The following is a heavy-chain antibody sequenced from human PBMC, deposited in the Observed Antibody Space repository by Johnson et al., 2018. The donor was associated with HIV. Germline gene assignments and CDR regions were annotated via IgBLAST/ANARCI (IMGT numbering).Heavy chain of an antibody. Sequence: QVQLVESGGGAVQPGKSLRLACAASGFTFSGYGMHWVRQAPGKGLEWVSGIKGNGGSTGYADSVKGRFTISRDNSKNTLYLQMNSLRAEDTAVYYCAKDKSNAFDIWGQGTMVTVSS. CDR1: GFTFSGYG. CDR2: IKGNGGST. CDR3: AKDKSNAFDI. V-gene: IGHV3-NL1*01. J-gene: IGHJ3*02.